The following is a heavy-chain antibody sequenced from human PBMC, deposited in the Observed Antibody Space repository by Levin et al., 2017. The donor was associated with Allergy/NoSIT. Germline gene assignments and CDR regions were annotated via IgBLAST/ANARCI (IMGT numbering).Heavy chain of an antibody. D-gene: IGHD3-3*01. CDR2: INPNSGGT. CDR1: GYTFTGYY. J-gene: IGHJ5*02. V-gene: IGHV1-2*02. CDR3: ARTYYDFWSGQNWFDP. Sequence: GESLKISCKASGYTFTGYYMHWVRQAPGQGLEWMGWINPNSGGTNYAQKFQGRVTMTRDTSISTAYMELSRLRSDDTAVYYCARTYYDFWSGQNWFDPWGQGTLVTVSS.